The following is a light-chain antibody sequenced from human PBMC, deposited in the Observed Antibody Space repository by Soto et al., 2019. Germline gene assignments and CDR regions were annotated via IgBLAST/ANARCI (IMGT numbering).Light chain of an antibody. CDR1: QSISIW. V-gene: IGKV1-5*03. CDR3: QHYNDYSWT. J-gene: IGKJ1*01. Sequence: DIHMTQSPSTLSASVGDRVTITCRASQSISIWLAWYQQKPGRAPNLLIYGTSSLESGFPSRFSDSGSGTEFTLTISSLQPDDFATYYCQHYNDYSWTFGQGTKVEIK. CDR2: GTS.